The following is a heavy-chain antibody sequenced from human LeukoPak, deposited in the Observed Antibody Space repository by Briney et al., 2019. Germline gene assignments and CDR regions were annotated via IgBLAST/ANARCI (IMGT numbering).Heavy chain of an antibody. CDR3: ARDLLFFDSSGYRNY. D-gene: IGHD3-22*01. CDR1: GYTFTSYG. V-gene: IGHV1-18*01. CDR2: ISAYNGNT. Sequence: ASVKVSCKASGYTFTSYGISWVRQAPGQGLEWMGWISAYNGNTNYAQKLQGRVTMTTDTSTSTAYMGLRSLRSDDTAVYYCARDLLFFDSSGYRNYWGQGTLVTVSS. J-gene: IGHJ4*02.